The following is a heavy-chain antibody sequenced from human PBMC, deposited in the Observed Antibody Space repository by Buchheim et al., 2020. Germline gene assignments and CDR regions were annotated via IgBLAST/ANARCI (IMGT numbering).Heavy chain of an antibody. Sequence: EVQLVESGGGLVKPGGSLRLSCAASGFTFSSYSMNWVRQAPGKGLEWVSSISSSSSYIYYADSVKGRFTISRDNAKNSLSLQLNSLRAEDTAVYYCARDRGAGRPEYFQHWGQGTL. J-gene: IGHJ1*01. CDR3: ARDRGAGRPEYFQH. CDR2: ISSSSSYI. D-gene: IGHD6-6*01. V-gene: IGHV3-21*01. CDR1: GFTFSSYS.